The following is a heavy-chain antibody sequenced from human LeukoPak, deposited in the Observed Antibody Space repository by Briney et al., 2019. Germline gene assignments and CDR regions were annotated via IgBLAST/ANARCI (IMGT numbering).Heavy chain of an antibody. CDR2: ISYDGSNK. Sequence: GGSLRLSCAASGSTFSSYAMHWVRQAPGKGLEWVAVISYDGSNKYYADSVKGRFTISGDNSKNTLYLQMNSLRAEDTAVYYCARPEYCTNGVCYGHAFDIWGQGTMVTVSS. J-gene: IGHJ3*02. CDR3: ARPEYCTNGVCYGHAFDI. CDR1: GSTFSSYA. V-gene: IGHV3-30-3*01. D-gene: IGHD2-8*01.